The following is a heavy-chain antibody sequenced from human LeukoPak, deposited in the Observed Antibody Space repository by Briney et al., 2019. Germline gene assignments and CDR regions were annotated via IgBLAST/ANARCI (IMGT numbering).Heavy chain of an antibody. Sequence: GGSLRLSCAASGFNFEDHGMSWVRQSPGKGLEWVSGINWNGGSTGYGDSVKGRFTISRDNAKNSLYLQMNSLRAEDTALYYCAGGDRNGWYFDYWGQGILVTASS. CDR1: GFNFEDHG. CDR2: INWNGGST. CDR3: AGGDRNGWYFDY. J-gene: IGHJ4*02. D-gene: IGHD6-19*01. V-gene: IGHV3-20*04.